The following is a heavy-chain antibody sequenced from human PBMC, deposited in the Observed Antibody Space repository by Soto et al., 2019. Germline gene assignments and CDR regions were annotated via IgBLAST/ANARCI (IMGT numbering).Heavy chain of an antibody. Sequence: QVQLVESGGGVVQPGRSLRLSCGASGFIFSSYAMHWVRQAPGKGLEWVALISYDGSNGYYADSVKGRFTISRDISKNTLYLQMNSLRDEDTATYYCTKTKKSFGSASEFYAMGVWGQGTTVTVSS. CDR1: GFIFSSYA. V-gene: IGHV3-30*18. D-gene: IGHD6-6*01. CDR3: TKTKKSFGSASEFYAMGV. J-gene: IGHJ6*02. CDR2: ISYDGSNG.